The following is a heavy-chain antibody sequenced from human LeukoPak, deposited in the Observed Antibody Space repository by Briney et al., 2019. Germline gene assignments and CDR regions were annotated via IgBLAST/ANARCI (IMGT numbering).Heavy chain of an antibody. J-gene: IGHJ6*03. D-gene: IGHD1-14*01. CDR1: GFTFDDYG. CDR2: INWSGGST. Sequence: PGGSLRLSCAASGFTFDDYGMSWVRQAPGKGLEWVSGINWSGGSTGYADSVKGRFTISRDNAKNSLYLQMNSLRAEDTALYYCARAEKYYYYYMDGWGKGTTVTVSS. V-gene: IGHV3-20*04. CDR3: ARAEKYYYYYMDG.